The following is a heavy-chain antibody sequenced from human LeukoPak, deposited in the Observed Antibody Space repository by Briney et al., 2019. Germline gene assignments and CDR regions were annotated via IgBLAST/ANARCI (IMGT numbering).Heavy chain of an antibody. D-gene: IGHD1-1*01. CDR3: ARVQLSAEGGELDP. Sequence: GGSLRLSCVSSGFTFSSYWMHWVRQAPGKGLVWVSAIRNRVTTYDADSVKGRFTISRDNSKNTLYLEMKSLRADDTAVYYCARVQLSAEGGELDPWGQGTLVIVSS. CDR2: IRNRVTT. CDR1: GFTFSSYW. J-gene: IGHJ5*02. V-gene: IGHV3-23*01.